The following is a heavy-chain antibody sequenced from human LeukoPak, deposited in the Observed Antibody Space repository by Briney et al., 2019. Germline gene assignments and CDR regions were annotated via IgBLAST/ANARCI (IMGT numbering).Heavy chain of an antibody. CDR3: ARVRVVWDLDDAFDI. V-gene: IGHV3-20*04. CDR2: INWNGGST. J-gene: IGHJ3*02. D-gene: IGHD1-26*01. Sequence: GGSLRLSCAASGFIFSDYYMSWIRQAPGKGLEWVADINWNGGSTSYADSLKGRFTISRDNAKNSLYLQMNGLRAEDTALYYCARVRVVWDLDDAFDIWGQGTMVTVSS. CDR1: GFIFSDYY.